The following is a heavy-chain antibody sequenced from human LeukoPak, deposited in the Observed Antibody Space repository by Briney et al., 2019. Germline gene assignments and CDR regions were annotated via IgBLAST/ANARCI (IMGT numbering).Heavy chain of an antibody. D-gene: IGHD6-19*01. V-gene: IGHV3-30*18. CDR1: GFTFSSYG. CDR2: ISYDGSNK. CDR3: AKDHYSSGWYFDY. J-gene: IGHJ4*02. Sequence: PGGSLRLSCAASGFTFSSYGMHWVRRAPGKGLEWVAIISYDGSNKYYADSVKGRFTISRDNSKNTLYLQMNSLRAEDTAVYYCAKDHYSSGWYFDYWGQGTLVTVSS.